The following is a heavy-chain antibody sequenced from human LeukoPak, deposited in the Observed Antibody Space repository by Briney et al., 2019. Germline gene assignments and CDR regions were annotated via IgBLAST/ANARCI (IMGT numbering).Heavy chain of an antibody. J-gene: IGHJ4*02. CDR3: ARIMVRGVIIWAFDY. V-gene: IGHV3-21*01. CDR1: GFTFSSYS. CDR2: ISSSSSYI. D-gene: IGHD3-10*01. Sequence: GGSLRLSCAASGFTFSSYSMNWVRQAPGKGLEWVSSISSSSSYIYYADSVKGRFTISRDNAKNSLYLQMDSLRAEDTAVYYCARIMVRGVIIWAFDYWGQGTLVTVSS.